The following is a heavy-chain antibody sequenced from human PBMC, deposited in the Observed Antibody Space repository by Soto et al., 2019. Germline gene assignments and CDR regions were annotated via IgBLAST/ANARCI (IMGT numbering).Heavy chain of an antibody. CDR3: TEVQDGEWWFSQGWFDP. Sequence: EVQLLESGGGLVQPGGSLRLSCAASGFAFSSYAMSWVRQSSGKGLEWVAAIGGDGASTYYADSVRGRFIISRDNSKNTRFLHMSSLRAEDTAVYYCTEVQDGEWWFSQGWFDPWGQGSLVTVSS. D-gene: IGHD2-15*01. CDR2: IGGDGAST. CDR1: GFAFSSYA. J-gene: IGHJ5*02. V-gene: IGHV3-23*01.